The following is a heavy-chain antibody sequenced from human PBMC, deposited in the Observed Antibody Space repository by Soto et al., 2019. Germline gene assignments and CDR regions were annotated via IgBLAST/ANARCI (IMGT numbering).Heavy chain of an antibody. J-gene: IGHJ4*02. Sequence: GGSLRLSCVASGFTFSGYAMSWVRQAPGKGLEWVSTISGGGGSAYYADSVKGRFTISRDNSKNTLFLRMKSLRAEDTAVYYCVKGGCSGGSCYPLDYWGQGALVTVSS. V-gene: IGHV3-23*01. D-gene: IGHD2-15*01. CDR2: ISGGGGSA. CDR3: VKGGCSGGSCYPLDY. CDR1: GFTFSGYA.